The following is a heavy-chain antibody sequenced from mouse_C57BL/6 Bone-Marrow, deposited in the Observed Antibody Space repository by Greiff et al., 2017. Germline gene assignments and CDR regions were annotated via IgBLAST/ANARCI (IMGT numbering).Heavy chain of an antibody. CDR3: ARHGGLDY. D-gene: IGHD1-1*02. V-gene: IGHV5-6*01. Sequence: EVQLVESGGDLVKPGGSLKLSCAASGFTFSSYGMSWVRQTPDKRLEWVATISSGGSYTYYPDSVKGRFTIARDKAKNTLYLQMSSLKSEDTAMYYCARHGGLDYWGQGTTLTVSS. CDR1: GFTFSSYG. J-gene: IGHJ2*01. CDR2: ISSGGSYT.